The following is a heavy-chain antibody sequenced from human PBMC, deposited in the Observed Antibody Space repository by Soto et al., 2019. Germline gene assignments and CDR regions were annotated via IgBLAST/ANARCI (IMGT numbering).Heavy chain of an antibody. Sequence: SVKVSCKASGGTFSSFGISWVRQAPGQGLEWMGGIIPVFGRPNYAQRFRGRLTITADESTNTSYMELIDLTSEDTAVYYCAREASGYDFWGQGTQVTVS. CDR2: IIPVFGRP. CDR1: GGTFSSFG. V-gene: IGHV1-69*13. CDR3: AREASGYDF. J-gene: IGHJ1*01. D-gene: IGHD5-12*01.